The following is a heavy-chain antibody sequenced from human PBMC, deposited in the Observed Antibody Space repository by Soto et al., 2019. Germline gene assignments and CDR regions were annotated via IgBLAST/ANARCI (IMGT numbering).Heavy chain of an antibody. CDR1: GYTFTSYD. J-gene: IGHJ4*02. D-gene: IGHD3-3*01. V-gene: IGHV1-8*01. CDR3: ARGHPRYYDFWSGYYTTTDY. Sequence: GASVKVSCKASGYTFTSYDINWVRQATGQGLEWMGWMNPNSGNTGYAQKFQGRVTMTRNTSISTAYMELSSLRSEDTAVYYCARGHPRYYDFWSGYYTTTDYWGQGTLVTVSS. CDR2: MNPNSGNT.